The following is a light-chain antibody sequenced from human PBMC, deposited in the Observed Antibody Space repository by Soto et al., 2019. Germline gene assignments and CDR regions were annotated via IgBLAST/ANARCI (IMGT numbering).Light chain of an antibody. CDR2: EVS. V-gene: IGLV2-14*01. Sequence: QSVLTQPASVSGSPGQSITISCTGTSSDVGAYNYVSWYQQHPGKAPKLMIYEVSNRPSGVSNRFSGSKSGNTASLTISGLQAEDKADYYCSSYTSSSPYVFGTGTKVTVL. CDR3: SSYTSSSPYV. CDR1: SSDVGAYNY. J-gene: IGLJ1*01.